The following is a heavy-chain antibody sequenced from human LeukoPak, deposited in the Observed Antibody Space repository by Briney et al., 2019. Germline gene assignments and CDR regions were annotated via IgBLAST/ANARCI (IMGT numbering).Heavy chain of an antibody. CDR2: INHSGST. D-gene: IGHD3-22*01. CDR1: GGSVSSGSYY. CDR3: ARRPNYYDSSGYYPVWFDP. Sequence: PSETLSLTCTVSGGSVSSGSYYWSWIRQPPGKGLEWIGEINHSGSTNYNPSLKSRVTISVDTSKNQFSLKLSSVTAADTAVYYCARRPNYYDSSGYYPVWFDPWGQGTLVTVSS. J-gene: IGHJ5*02. V-gene: IGHV4-39*07.